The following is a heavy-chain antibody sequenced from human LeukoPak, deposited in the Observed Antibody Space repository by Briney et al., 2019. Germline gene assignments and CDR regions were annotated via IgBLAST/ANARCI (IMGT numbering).Heavy chain of an antibody. CDR3: ARGGWQEITY. D-gene: IGHD1-14*01. CDR1: GGSISSYY. J-gene: IGHJ4*02. CDR2: IYYSGNT. V-gene: IGHV4-59*01. Sequence: KPSETLSLTCTVFGGSISSYYWSWIRQPPGKGLEWIGYIYYSGNTNYNSSLKSRVTISVDTSKNQFSLKVRSVTAADTAVYYCARGGWQEITYWGQGTLVTVSS.